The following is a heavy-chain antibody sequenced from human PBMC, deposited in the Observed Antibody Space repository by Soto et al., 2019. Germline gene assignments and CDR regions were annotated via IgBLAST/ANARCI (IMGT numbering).Heavy chain of an antibody. CDR2: ISGSGGST. J-gene: IGHJ4*02. CDR1: GFTFSSYA. V-gene: IGHV3-23*01. CDR3: AKAPPGYCSSTSCYFDY. D-gene: IGHD2-2*01. Sequence: PGGSLRLSCAASGFTFSSYAMSWVRQAPGKGLEWVSAISGSGGSTYYADSVKGRFTISRDNSKNTLYLQMNSLRAEDTAVYYCAKAPPGYCSSTSCYFDYWGQGTLVTVSS.